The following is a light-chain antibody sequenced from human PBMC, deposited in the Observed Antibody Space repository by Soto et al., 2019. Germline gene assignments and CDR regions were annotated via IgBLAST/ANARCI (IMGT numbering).Light chain of an antibody. CDR3: MQGTHWPRT. CDR1: QSLVHSDGNTY. J-gene: IGKJ1*01. V-gene: IGKV2-30*02. Sequence: DIVMTQSPLSLPVTPGEPASISCRSSQSLVHSDGNTYLNWFLQRPGQSPRRLVYRVSNRDSGVPDKISGSGSGTYFTLEISRVEAEDIGVYFCMQGTHWPRTFGQGAMVDI. CDR2: RVS.